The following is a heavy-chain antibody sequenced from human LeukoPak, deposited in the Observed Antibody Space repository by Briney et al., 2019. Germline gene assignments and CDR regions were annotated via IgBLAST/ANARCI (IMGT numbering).Heavy chain of an antibody. CDR1: GFTFSSYA. D-gene: IGHD3-3*01. V-gene: IGHV3-30-3*01. Sequence: GGSLRLSCAASGFTFSSYAMHWVRQAPGKGLEWVAVISYDGSNKYYADSVKGRFTISRDNSKNTLYLQMNSLRAEDTAVYYCARGATIFGVVITADWLPIESDYYGMDVWGQGTTVTVSS. CDR2: ISYDGSNK. J-gene: IGHJ6*02. CDR3: ARGATIFGVVITADWLPIESDYYGMDV.